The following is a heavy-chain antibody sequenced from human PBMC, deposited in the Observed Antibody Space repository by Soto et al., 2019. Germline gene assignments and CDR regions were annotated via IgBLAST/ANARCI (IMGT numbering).Heavy chain of an antibody. J-gene: IGHJ6*03. CDR1: GFTFSSYS. D-gene: IGHD7-27*01. CDR3: ATLTGGTYYYYYMDV. V-gene: IGHV3-21*01. CDR2: ISSSSSYI. Sequence: PGGSLRLSCAASGFTFSSYSMNWVRQAPGKGLEWVSSISSSSSYIYYADSVKGRFTISRDNAKNSLYLQMNSLRAEDTAVYYCATLTGGTYYYYYMDVWGKGTTVTVSS.